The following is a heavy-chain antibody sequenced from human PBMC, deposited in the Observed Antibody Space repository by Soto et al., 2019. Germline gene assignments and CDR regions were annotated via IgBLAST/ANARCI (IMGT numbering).Heavy chain of an antibody. J-gene: IGHJ4*02. V-gene: IGHV1-18*04. CDR3: AILLFLEWFDDY. Sequence: QVQLVQSAAEVKKPGASVKVSCKTSGYTFTSYGISWVRQAPGQGLEWMGWISTYNGNTNYAQKFQGRATMTTDTSTTTAYMELRSLKSDGTAVYYCAILLFLEWFDDYWGQGTLVTVSS. CDR1: GYTFTSYG. D-gene: IGHD3-3*01. CDR2: ISTYNGNT.